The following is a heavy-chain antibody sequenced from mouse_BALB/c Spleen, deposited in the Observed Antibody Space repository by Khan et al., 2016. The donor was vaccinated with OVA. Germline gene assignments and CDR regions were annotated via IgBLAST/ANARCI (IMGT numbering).Heavy chain of an antibody. V-gene: IGHV3-5*02. Sequence: EVQLQESGPGLVKPSQTVSLTCTVTDISITTGNYRWSWIRQFPGNKLEWIGYIFYSGTITYNPSLTSRTTITRDTSKNQFFLEMNSLTAEDTSTYYCARDRGGFDSYYCDYWGQGTTLTVSS. D-gene: IGHD2-2*01. CDR2: IFYSGTI. CDR3: ARDRGGFDSYYCDY. J-gene: IGHJ2*01. CDR1: DISITTGNYR.